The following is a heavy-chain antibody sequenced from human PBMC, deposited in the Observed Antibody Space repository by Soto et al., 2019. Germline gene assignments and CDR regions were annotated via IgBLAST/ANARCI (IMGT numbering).Heavy chain of an antibody. V-gene: IGHV4-39*01. CDR2: IYYSGNT. J-gene: IGHJ5*02. CDR1: GGSISSSYYY. D-gene: IGHD2-2*01. Sequence: TLSLTCTVSGGSISSSYYYWGWIRQPPGKGLEWIGSIYYSGNTYYNPSLKSRVTISVNTSKNQFSLTVTSVTAADTAVYYCARQRGGLVVVPLGIRRFDPCGQGTLVTVSA. CDR3: ARQRGGLVVVPLGIRRFDP.